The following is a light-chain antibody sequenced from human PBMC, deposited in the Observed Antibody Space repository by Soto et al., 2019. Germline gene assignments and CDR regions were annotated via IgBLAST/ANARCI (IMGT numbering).Light chain of an antibody. CDR2: RAS. J-gene: IGKJ1*01. CDR1: QNIYSN. Sequence: IALTQSPATVSVSPGDRVPLSCWASQNIYSNLGWYQQRPGQAPRLIIYRASARPTGIPARFSGSGSGTEFTLTISSLQSEDFATYYCQQYHNLWSFGRGTKVDIK. CDR3: QQYHNLWS. V-gene: IGKV3-15*01.